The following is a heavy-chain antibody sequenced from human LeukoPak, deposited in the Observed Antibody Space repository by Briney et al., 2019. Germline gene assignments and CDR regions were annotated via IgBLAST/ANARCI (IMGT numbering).Heavy chain of an antibody. CDR2: IRYDGSDK. Sequence: SGRSLRLSCAASGYTFSTYDMHWVRQAPGKGLEWVSFIRYDGSDKLYADSVKGRFTVSRDNSKNTLYLQMNSLRPEDTAVYYCAKRGGSYIGYFDYWGQGTLVTVSS. V-gene: IGHV3-30*02. D-gene: IGHD1-26*01. CDR1: GYTFSTYD. CDR3: AKRGGSYIGYFDY. J-gene: IGHJ4*02.